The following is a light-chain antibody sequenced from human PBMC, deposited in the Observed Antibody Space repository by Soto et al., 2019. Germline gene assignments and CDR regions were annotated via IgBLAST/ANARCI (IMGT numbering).Light chain of an antibody. CDR3: QQYNSYSLT. V-gene: IGKV1-5*03. CDR1: QSISSW. Sequence: DIQMTQSPSTLSASVGDRVTITCRASQSISSWLAWYQQKPGKAPKFLIYKASNLESGVPSRFSGSGSGTKFTLTISSLQPDDFATYYCQQYNSYSLTFGGGTKVDIK. J-gene: IGKJ4*01. CDR2: KAS.